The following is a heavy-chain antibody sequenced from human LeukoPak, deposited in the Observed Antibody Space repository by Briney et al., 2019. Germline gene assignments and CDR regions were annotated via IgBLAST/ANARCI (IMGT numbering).Heavy chain of an antibody. CDR3: ALDSSSLYYYYIDV. CDR1: GFTFSSYG. CDR2: IRYDGSHE. Sequence: GRSLRLSCAASGFTFSSYGMHWVRQAPGKGPEWVAFIRYDGSHEYYADSVKGRFTISRDKSKNMLYLQMNSLRAEDTAVYYCALDSSSLYYYYIDVWGKGTTVTVSS. D-gene: IGHD6-6*01. J-gene: IGHJ6*03. V-gene: IGHV3-30*02.